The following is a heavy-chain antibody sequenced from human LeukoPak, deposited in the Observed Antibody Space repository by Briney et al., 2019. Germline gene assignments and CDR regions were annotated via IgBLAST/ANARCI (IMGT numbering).Heavy chain of an antibody. CDR3: AREGGYDRYYFDY. Sequence: GGSLRLSCAASGFTFCSYNMNWVRQAPGKGLEWVSSISSRSSYIYYADSVKGRFTISRDNAKNSLYLQMNSLRAEDTAVYYCAREGGYDRYYFDYWGQGTLVTVSS. D-gene: IGHD5-12*01. CDR2: ISSRSSYI. J-gene: IGHJ4*02. V-gene: IGHV3-21*01. CDR1: GFTFCSYN.